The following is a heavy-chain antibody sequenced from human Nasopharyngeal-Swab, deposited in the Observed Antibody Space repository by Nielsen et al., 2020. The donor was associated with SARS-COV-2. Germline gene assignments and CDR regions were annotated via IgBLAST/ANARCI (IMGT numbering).Heavy chain of an antibody. CDR2: IYSGGTT. D-gene: IGHD1-26*01. V-gene: IGHV3-53*01. CDR3: ARGDSGTYDDPYYYLYYYMDV. Sequence: GGSLRLSCAASEFSVTSNYRYWVRQAPGKGLKWVSVIYSGGTTYYADSVKGRFTLSRDNSKNTLYLQMNSLRAEDTAVYYCARGDSGTYDDPYYYLYYYMDVWGKGTTVTVSS. J-gene: IGHJ6*03. CDR1: EFSVTSNY.